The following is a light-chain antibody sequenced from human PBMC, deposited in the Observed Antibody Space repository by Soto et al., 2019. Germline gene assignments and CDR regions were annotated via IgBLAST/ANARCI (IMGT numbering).Light chain of an antibody. Sequence: DIQMTQSPSSLSASVGDRVTITCRASQSIRNYLNWFQQKPGKAPKVLIYAASTLQSGLPSRFSGSGSETDFTLTISSLQPEDSATYYCQQTYYTLWTFGQGTKVEIK. CDR1: QSIRNY. J-gene: IGKJ1*01. CDR2: AAS. V-gene: IGKV1-39*01. CDR3: QQTYYTLWT.